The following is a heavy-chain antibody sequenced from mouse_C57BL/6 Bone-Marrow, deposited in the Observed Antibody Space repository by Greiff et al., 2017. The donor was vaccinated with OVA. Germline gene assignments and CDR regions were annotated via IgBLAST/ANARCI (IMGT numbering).Heavy chain of an antibody. J-gene: IGHJ3*01. Sequence: EVHLVESGGGLVKPGGSLKLSCAASGFTFSSYTMSWVRQTPEKRLEWVATISGGGGNTYYPDSVKGRFTISRDNAKNTLYLQMSSLRSDDTALYYCARQNYYGSSPLAYWGQGTLVTVSA. CDR1: GFTFSSYT. CDR3: ARQNYYGSSPLAY. V-gene: IGHV5-9*01. D-gene: IGHD1-1*01. CDR2: ISGGGGNT.